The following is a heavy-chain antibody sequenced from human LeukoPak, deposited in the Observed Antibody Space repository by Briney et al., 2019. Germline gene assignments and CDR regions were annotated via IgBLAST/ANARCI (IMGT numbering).Heavy chain of an antibody. CDR3: AKRGGALSH. CDR2: INPNSGDT. V-gene: IGHV1-2*06. D-gene: IGHD2-21*01. Sequence: ASVKVSCKTSGYLFTGFYIHWVRQVPGQGLEWMGRINPNSGDTKSAPKFQGRVAMTRVTSINTAYMEVSGLTPDDTAIYYCAKRGGALSHWGQGTPVTVTS. CDR1: GYLFTGFY. J-gene: IGHJ4*02.